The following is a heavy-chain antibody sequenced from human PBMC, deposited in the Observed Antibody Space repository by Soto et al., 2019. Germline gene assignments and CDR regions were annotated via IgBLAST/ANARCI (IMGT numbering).Heavy chain of an antibody. V-gene: IGHV3-23*01. CDR2: ISDSGGTT. CDR1: GFTFSSYA. CDR3: AKDTGAGRGYWYFDL. Sequence: EVQLLESGGGLVQPGGSLRLSCAASGFTFSSYAMSWVRQAPGKGLEWVSTISDSGGTTYSADSVKGRFTISRDNSKNTLDLQTNSLRAEDTAVYYCAKDTGAGRGYWYFDLWGRGTLVTVSS. J-gene: IGHJ2*01. D-gene: IGHD1-26*01.